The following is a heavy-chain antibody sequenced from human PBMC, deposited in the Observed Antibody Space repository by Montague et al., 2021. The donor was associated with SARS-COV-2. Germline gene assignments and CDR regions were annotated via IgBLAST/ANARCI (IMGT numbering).Heavy chain of an antibody. J-gene: IGHJ3*02. CDR2: INHSGST. D-gene: IGHD3-10*01. CDR1: GGSFSGYY. V-gene: IGHV4-34*01. Sequence: SETLSLTCAVYGGSFSGYYWNWIRQPPVKGLEWIGEINHSGSTNYNPSLKSRVTISVDTSKNQFSLTLSSVTAADTAVYDCAIPMVRCFSCAFDNWGQGTMVTVSS. CDR3: AIPMVRCFSCAFDN.